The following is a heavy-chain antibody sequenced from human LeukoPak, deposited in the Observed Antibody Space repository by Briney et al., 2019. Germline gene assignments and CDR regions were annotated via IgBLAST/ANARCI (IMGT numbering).Heavy chain of an antibody. V-gene: IGHV1-69*01. Sequence: SVTVSFTSTVGTFIINAISWVRQAPGPGHEWMGGIITNFDTANYAQKFQGRVTITADESKITAYMELSSLRAEDTAVYYCARGTVVGATGLGEQFYYMDVWGKGTTVSVSS. CDR1: VGTFIINA. CDR2: IITNFDTA. D-gene: IGHD2-15*01. J-gene: IGHJ6*03. CDR3: ARGTVVGATGLGEQFYYMDV.